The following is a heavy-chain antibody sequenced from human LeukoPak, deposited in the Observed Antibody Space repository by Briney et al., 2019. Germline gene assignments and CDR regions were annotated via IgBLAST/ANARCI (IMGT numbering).Heavy chain of an antibody. CDR3: ARGGLGYCSGGSCYNWFDP. CDR2: IYYSGST. V-gene: IGHV4-59*12. J-gene: IGHJ5*02. Sequence: SETLSLTCTVSGGSISSYYWSWIRQPPGKGLEWIGYIYYSGSTKYNPSLKSRVTISVDTSKNQFSLKLSSVTAADTAVYYCARGGLGYCSGGSCYNWFDPWGQGTLVTVSS. D-gene: IGHD2-15*01. CDR1: GGSISSYY.